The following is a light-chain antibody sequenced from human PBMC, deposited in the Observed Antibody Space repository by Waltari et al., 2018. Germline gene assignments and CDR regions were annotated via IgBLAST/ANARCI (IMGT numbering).Light chain of an antibody. J-gene: IGLJ3*02. CDR3: LLWYSGARWV. CDR2: DTS. V-gene: IGLV7-46*01. Sequence: VVTLEHQLTVSSSGAGTIDWCARSVAVTCGLYPRWFQQKPGQVPRTLIYDTSNKHAWTPARFSGSLVGSKAALTLSGAQPEDEADYYFLLWYSGARWVFGGGTKLSVL. CDR1: SVAVTCGLY.